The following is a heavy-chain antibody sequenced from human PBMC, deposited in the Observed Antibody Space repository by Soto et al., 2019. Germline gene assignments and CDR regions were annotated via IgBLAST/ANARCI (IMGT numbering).Heavy chain of an antibody. Sequence: SETLSLTCTVSGGSISSGGYYWSWIRQHPGKGLEWVGYSYYTGSSYYNPSLKSRVTISVDASKNQLSLRLASVTAADTAVYYCARDFGWLQPFDYWGQGTLVTVSS. CDR3: ARDFGWLQPFDY. V-gene: IGHV4-31*03. J-gene: IGHJ4*02. D-gene: IGHD5-12*01. CDR1: GGSISSGGYY. CDR2: SYYTGSS.